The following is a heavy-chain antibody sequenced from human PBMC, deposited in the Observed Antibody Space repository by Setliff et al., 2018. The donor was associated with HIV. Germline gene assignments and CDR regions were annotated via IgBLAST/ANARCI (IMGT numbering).Heavy chain of an antibody. CDR1: GLTFSSYA. D-gene: IGHD3-3*01. CDR3: ARDVSWRVRTYIDY. CDR2: ISGSGGSP. V-gene: IGHV3-23*01. Sequence: PGGSLRLSCAASGLTFSSYAMSWVRQAPGKGLEWVSSISGSGGSPYYADSVKGRFTISRDNSKNALYLQMNSLRVEDTAVYYCARDVSWRVRTYIDYWGQGALVTVSS. J-gene: IGHJ4*02.